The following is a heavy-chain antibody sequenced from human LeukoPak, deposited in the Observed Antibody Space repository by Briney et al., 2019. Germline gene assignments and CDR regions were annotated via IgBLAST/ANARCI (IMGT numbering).Heavy chain of an antibody. J-gene: IGHJ6*02. Sequence: GGSLRLSCAASGFTFSSYAMHWVRQAPGKGLEWVSVISGSGGTTYYADSVKGRFTISRDNSKNTLYLQMNSLRAEDTAVYYCAKDEYSSSPYYYYGMDVWGQGTTVTVSS. CDR2: ISGSGGTT. CDR1: GFTFSSYA. D-gene: IGHD6-6*01. V-gene: IGHV3-23*01. CDR3: AKDEYSSSPYYYYGMDV.